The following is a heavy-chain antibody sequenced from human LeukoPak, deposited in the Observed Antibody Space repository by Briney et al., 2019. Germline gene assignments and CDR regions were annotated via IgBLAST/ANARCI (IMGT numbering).Heavy chain of an antibody. CDR2: IKSDGSAT. Sequence: PGGSLRPSCAASGFTFSTYWMHWVRQAPGKGLVGVSRIKSDGSATTYADFVKGRFTVSRDNAKNTLYLQMSSLRAEDTAMYFCARVGGRGSIGGDCWGQGTLVTVSS. J-gene: IGHJ4*02. V-gene: IGHV3-74*03. CDR1: GFTFSTYW. CDR3: ARVGGRGSIGGDC. D-gene: IGHD3-10*01.